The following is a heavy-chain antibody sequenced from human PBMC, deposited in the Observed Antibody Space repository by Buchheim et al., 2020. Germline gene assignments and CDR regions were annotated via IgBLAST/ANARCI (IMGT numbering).Heavy chain of an antibody. CDR1: GFTFSSYG. V-gene: IGHV3-30*18. Sequence: QVQLVESGGGVVQPGRSLRLSCAASGFTFSSYGMHWVRQAPGKGLEWVAVISYDGSNKYYADSVKGRFTISRDNSKNTLYLQMNSLRAEDTAVYYCAKALGYSSGCPDYWGQGTL. CDR2: ISYDGSNK. D-gene: IGHD6-19*01. CDR3: AKALGYSSGCPDY. J-gene: IGHJ4*02.